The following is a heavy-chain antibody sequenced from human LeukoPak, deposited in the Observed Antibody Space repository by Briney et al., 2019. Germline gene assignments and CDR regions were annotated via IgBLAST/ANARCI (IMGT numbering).Heavy chain of an antibody. D-gene: IGHD3-16*01. V-gene: IGHV3-11*01. Sequence: GGSLRLSCAASGFNVGSNYMSWVRQAPGKGLEWVSYINVGGSTIYYADSVKGRFTISRDDAKNSLYLQMNTLRVDDTAVYYCARGSPPGDWGQGTLVTVSS. J-gene: IGHJ4*02. CDR1: GFNVGSNY. CDR3: ARGSPPGD. CDR2: INVGGSTI.